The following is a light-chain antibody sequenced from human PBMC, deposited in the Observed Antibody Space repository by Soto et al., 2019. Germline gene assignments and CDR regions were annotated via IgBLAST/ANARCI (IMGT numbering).Light chain of an antibody. J-gene: IGKJ5*01. V-gene: IGKV1-9*01. CDR2: AAS. Sequence: TQSPLSLPVTPGEPASISCRASQSISSYLNWYQQKPGKAPKLLIYAASTLQSGVPLRFSGSGSGTSFTLTISSLQPEDFATYYCQQLLSYPITFGQGTRLENK. CDR1: QSISSY. CDR3: QQLLSYPIT.